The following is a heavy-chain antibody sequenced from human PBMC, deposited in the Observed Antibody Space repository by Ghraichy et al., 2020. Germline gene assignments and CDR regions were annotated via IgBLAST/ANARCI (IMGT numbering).Heavy chain of an antibody. CDR1: GSPFTTFD. Sequence: ASVKVSCTAAGSPFTTFDINWVRQSAVQVLEWLGWMSPDSGNTGYAQSFQGRLTMTRDTSINTAYMELSGLSSEDTGIYYCTKNQPLTGDFDDWGQGTLVTVSS. J-gene: IGHJ4*02. CDR3: TKNQPLTGDFDD. D-gene: IGHD7-27*01. CDR2: MSPDSGNT. V-gene: IGHV1-8*02.